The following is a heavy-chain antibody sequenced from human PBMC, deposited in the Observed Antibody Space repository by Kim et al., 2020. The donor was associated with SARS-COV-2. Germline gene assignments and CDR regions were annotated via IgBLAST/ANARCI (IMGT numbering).Heavy chain of an antibody. V-gene: IGHV3-23*01. J-gene: IGHJ4*02. CDR2: IRASGDIT. Sequence: GGSLRLSCIASGFTFTNHDMNWVRQAPGQGLEWVSLIRASGDITYYADAVKGRFTISRDNSRNTVYLQMNSLRAEDTAIYYCAKDRGLSGDWPVLDYWGQGSLITVSS. CDR1: GFTFTNHD. D-gene: IGHD2-21*02. CDR3: AKDRGLSGDWPVLDY.